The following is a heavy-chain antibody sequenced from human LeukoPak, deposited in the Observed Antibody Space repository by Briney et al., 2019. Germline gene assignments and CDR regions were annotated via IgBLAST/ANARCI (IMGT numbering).Heavy chain of an antibody. V-gene: IGHV3-23*01. J-gene: IGHJ4*02. CDR3: AKDAPGAGGFDY. CDR2: IGANEIT. D-gene: IGHD6-19*01. Sequence: EPGGSLRLXCAASGFTFNSYAMSWVRQAPGRGLEWVSTIGANEITNYGDSVKGRFTISRDNSKRTLYLQMNSLRAEDTAVYYCAKDAPGAGGFDYWGQGTLVTVSS. CDR1: GFTFNSYA.